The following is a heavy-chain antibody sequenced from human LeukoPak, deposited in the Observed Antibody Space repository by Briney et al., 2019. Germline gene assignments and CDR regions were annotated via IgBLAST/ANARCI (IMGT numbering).Heavy chain of an antibody. CDR2: ISSSGSTI. D-gene: IGHD2/OR15-2a*01. V-gene: IGHV3-11*04. CDR1: GFTFSYYY. Sequence: GGSLTLSCASSGFTFSYYYMSWIRQAPAKGLEWVSYISSSGSTIYYADSVKDRFTTSRDNAKNSLDLQMNSLGAEPKTAHYFSRDFSRSSDHWGQGPLVTVSS. CDR3: SRDFSRSSDH. J-gene: IGHJ4*02.